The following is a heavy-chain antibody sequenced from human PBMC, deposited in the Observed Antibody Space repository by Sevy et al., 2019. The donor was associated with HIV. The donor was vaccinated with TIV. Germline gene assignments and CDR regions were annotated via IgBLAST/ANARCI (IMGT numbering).Heavy chain of an antibody. Sequence: GGYLRLSCIGSGFSFSYYGIHWVRQSPGKGLDWVALISHDGINEYYADSVKGRFTISRDNSKNTVYLEMNSLRNEDTAIYFCANAYSGSYSHSYLYALDVWGQGITVTVSS. CDR1: GFSFSYYG. V-gene: IGHV3-30*18. D-gene: IGHD1-26*01. CDR3: ANAYSGSYSHSYLYALDV. CDR2: ISHDGINE. J-gene: IGHJ6*02.